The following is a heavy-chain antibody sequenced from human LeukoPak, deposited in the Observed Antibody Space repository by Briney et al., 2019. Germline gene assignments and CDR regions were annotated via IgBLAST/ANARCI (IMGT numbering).Heavy chain of an antibody. D-gene: IGHD6-13*01. V-gene: IGHV7-4-1*02. CDR1: GYTFTSYA. CDR3: ARVHPRYIAAAGEEDY. Sequence: AASVKVSCKASGYTFTSYAMSWVRQAPGQGLEWMGWINTNTGNPTYAQGFTGRFVFPLDTSVSTAYLQISSLKAEDTAVYYCARVHPRYIAAAGEEDYWGQGTLVTVSS. J-gene: IGHJ4*02. CDR2: INTNTGNP.